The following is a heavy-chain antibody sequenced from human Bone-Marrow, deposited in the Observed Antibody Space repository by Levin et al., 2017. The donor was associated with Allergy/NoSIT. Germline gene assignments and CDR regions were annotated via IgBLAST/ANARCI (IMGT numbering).Heavy chain of an antibody. J-gene: IGHJ5*02. CDR3: ASYSGSYGPPHNWFDP. Sequence: AGGSLRLSCAASGFTFSSYAMHWVRQAPGKGLEWVAVISYDGSNKYYADSVKGRFTISRDNSKNTLYLQMNSLRAEDTAVYYCASYSGSYGPPHNWFDPWGQGTLVTVSS. D-gene: IGHD1-26*01. CDR1: GFTFSSYA. CDR2: ISYDGSNK. V-gene: IGHV3-30*04.